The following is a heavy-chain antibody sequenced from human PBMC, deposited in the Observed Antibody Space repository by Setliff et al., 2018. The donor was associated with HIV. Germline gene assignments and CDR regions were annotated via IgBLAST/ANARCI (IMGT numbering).Heavy chain of an antibody. CDR1: GGSISSGSYY. Sequence: SETLSLTCTVSGGSISSGSYYWSWIRQPPGKGLEWIGSIYYSGGTYYNPSLSSRLTISVDTSKNQVSLRLSSVTAADTGVYYCARHRDPPGTSWIFYYYYMDLWGGGTTVTVSS. V-gene: IGHV4-39*01. CDR2: IYYSGGT. CDR3: ARHRDPPGTSWIFYYYYMDL. D-gene: IGHD2-2*01. J-gene: IGHJ6*03.